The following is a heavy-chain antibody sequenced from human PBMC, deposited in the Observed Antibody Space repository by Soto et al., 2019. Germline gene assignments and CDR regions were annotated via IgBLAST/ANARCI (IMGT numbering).Heavy chain of an antibody. V-gene: IGHV4-31*03. CDR3: ARTTFYDIFTAYYSLFDY. J-gene: IGHJ4*02. CDR2: ISDSGSS. CDR1: GGSISSGRFY. Sequence: QVQLQESGPGLVKPSQTLTLTCTVSGGSISSGRFYRSWIRQHPGKGLEWIGHISDSGSSYYNPSLESRVTISVDTSENQFSLRLSAVTAADTAVYFCARTTFYDIFTAYYSLFDYWGQGTKVTVSS. D-gene: IGHD3-9*01.